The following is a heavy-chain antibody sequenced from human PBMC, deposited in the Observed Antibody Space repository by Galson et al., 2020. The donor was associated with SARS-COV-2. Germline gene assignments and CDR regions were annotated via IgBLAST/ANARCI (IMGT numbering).Heavy chain of an antibody. Sequence: NLSLTGTVPGGPISSGGYYWSWIRQHPGKGLEWIGDIEYSGSTYYNPSLKSRVTISVDTSKNQFSLKLSSVTAADTAVYYCPRVCGPRITIFGVVDYYCYMDVWGKGPTVPVSS. V-gene: IGHV4-31*03. D-gene: IGHD3-3*01. CDR1: GGPISSGGYY. CDR3: PRVCGPRITIFGVVDYYCYMDV. J-gene: IGHJ6*03. CDR2: IEYSGST.